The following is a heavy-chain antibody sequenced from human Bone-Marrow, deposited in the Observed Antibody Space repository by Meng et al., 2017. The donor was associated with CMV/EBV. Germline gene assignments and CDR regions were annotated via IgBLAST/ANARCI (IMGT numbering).Heavy chain of an antibody. CDR1: GFTFSGYE. D-gene: IGHD3-22*01. J-gene: IGHJ4*02. V-gene: IGHV3-48*03. CDR2: ISSSGSTV. Sequence: GGFLRLSCAASGFTFSGYEMNWVRQAPGKGLEWVSYISSSGSTVYYADSVKGRFTTSRDNAKNSLYLQMNSLRAEDTAVYYCARDSIYYDSSGSLPYDGWGQGTLVTVSS. CDR3: ARDSIYYDSSGSLPYDG.